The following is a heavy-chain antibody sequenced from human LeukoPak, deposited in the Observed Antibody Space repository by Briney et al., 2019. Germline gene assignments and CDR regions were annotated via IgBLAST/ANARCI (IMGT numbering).Heavy chain of an antibody. J-gene: IGHJ3*02. V-gene: IGHV3-20*04. CDR1: GFNFDDYG. CDR3: ARSDYYDRADAFDI. Sequence: GGSLRLSCAASGFNFDDYGMSWGRQAPGKGLEWGSGINWNGGTTGYADSVKGRFTISRDNAKTTLYLQMDSLRAEDTALYYCARSDYYDRADAFDIWGQGTMVTVSS. D-gene: IGHD3-22*01. CDR2: INWNGGTT.